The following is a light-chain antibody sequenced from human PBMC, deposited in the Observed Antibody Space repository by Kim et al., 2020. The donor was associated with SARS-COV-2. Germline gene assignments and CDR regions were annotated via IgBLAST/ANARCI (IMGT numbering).Light chain of an antibody. J-gene: IGKJ1*01. Sequence: SPGERATLSCRASQSVSSYLAWYQQKPGQAPRLLIYVASNRATGIPARFSGSGSGTDFTLTISSLEPEDFAVYYCQQRSNWPPWTFGQGTKVDIK. CDR1: QSVSSY. CDR3: QQRSNWPPWT. CDR2: VAS. V-gene: IGKV3-11*01.